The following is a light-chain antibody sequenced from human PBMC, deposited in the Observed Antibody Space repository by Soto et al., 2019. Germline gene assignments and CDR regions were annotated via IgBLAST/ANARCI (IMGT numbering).Light chain of an antibody. CDR1: SSDVGSHNY. J-gene: IGLJ2*01. CDR2: EVS. CDR3: SSYTRSTTLVV. V-gene: IGLV2-14*03. Sequence: QSALTQPASVSGSPGQSITISCTGTSSDVGSHNYVSWYQQHPGKTPKLMIYEVSHRPSGVSHRFSGSKSGNTASLTISGLQAEDEADYYCSSYTRSTTLVVFGGGTQLTVL.